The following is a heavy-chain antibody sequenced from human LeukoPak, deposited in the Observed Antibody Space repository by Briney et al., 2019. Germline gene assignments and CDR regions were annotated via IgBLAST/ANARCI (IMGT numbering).Heavy chain of an antibody. V-gene: IGHV3-9*01. J-gene: IGHJ5*02. Sequence: PGRSLRLSCAASGFTFDDYAMHWVRQAPGKGLEWVSGISWNSGSIDYADSVKGRFTISRDNAKNSLYLQMNSLRAEDTALYYCAKDSWSRGWFDPWGQGTLVTVSS. CDR3: AKDSWSRGWFDP. CDR1: GFTFDDYA. D-gene: IGHD1-26*01. CDR2: ISWNSGSI.